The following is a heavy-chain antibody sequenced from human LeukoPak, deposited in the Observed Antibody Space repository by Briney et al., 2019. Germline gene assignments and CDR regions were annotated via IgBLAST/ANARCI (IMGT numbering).Heavy chain of an antibody. J-gene: IGHJ4*02. CDR1: GFTFSSYE. CDR3: ARDKLDGYIDY. D-gene: IGHD5-24*01. Sequence: GGSLRLSCAASGFTFSSYEMNWVRQAPGKGLEWVSYISSSGSTIYYADSVKGRFTISRDNAKNSLYLQMNSPRAEDTAVYYCARDKLDGYIDYWGQGTLVTVSS. CDR2: ISSSGSTI. V-gene: IGHV3-48*03.